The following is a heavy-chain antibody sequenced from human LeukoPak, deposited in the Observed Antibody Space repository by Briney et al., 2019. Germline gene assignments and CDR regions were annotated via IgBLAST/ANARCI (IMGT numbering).Heavy chain of an antibody. CDR2: FSDNGGTS. CDR3: AKVFVTGMSYLQH. V-gene: IGHV3-23*01. CDR1: GFTFSTYA. D-gene: IGHD2-21*02. Sequence: GGSLRLSCAASGFTFSTYAMSWVRQAPGKGLEWVSGFSDNGGTSYYADSVKGWLTISRDNSKNTLYLQMNSLRAEDTAVYYCAKVFVTGMSYLQHWGQGTLVTVSS. J-gene: IGHJ1*01.